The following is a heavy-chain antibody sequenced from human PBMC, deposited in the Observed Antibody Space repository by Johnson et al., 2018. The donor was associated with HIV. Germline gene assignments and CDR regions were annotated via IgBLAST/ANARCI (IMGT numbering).Heavy chain of an antibody. CDR1: GFTFSSYA. J-gene: IGHJ3*02. V-gene: IGHV3-9*01. CDR2: ISWNSGSI. D-gene: IGHD5-12*01. CDR3: AREDSGYVPDAFDI. Sequence: VQVLESGGGVVQPGRSLRLSCAASGFTFSSYAMHWVRQAPGKGLEWVSGISWNSGSIDYADSVKGRFTISRDNAKNSLYLQMNSLRAEDTALYYCAREDSGYVPDAFDIWGQGTMVTVSS.